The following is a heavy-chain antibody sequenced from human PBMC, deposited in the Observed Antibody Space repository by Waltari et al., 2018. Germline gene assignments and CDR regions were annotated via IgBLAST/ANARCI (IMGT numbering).Heavy chain of an antibody. CDR2: IYTSGST. Sequence: QVQLQESGTGLVKPSQTLSLTCTVSGGSSSSGSYYWSWIRQPAGKGLEWIGRIYTSGSTNYNPPLKSRVTISVDTSKNQFSLKLSSVTAADTAVYYCARDLGGAPYVWGQGTTVTVSS. J-gene: IGHJ6*02. D-gene: IGHD3-16*01. CDR3: ARDLGGAPYV. CDR1: GGSSSSGSYY. V-gene: IGHV4-61*02.